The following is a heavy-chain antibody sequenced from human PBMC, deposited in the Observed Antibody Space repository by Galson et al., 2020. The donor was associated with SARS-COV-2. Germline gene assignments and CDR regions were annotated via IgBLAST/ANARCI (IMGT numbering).Heavy chain of an antibody. Sequence: SGPTLVKPTQTLTLTCTFSGFSLSTSGVGVGWIRQPPGKALEWLALIYWDDDKRYSPSLKSRLTITKDTSKNQVVLTITNMDPVDTATYYCAREVPATAADIWGQGTMVTVSS. CDR2: IYWDDDK. V-gene: IGHV2-5*02. D-gene: IGHD2-2*01. CDR1: GFSLSTSGVG. CDR3: AREVPATAADI. J-gene: IGHJ3*02.